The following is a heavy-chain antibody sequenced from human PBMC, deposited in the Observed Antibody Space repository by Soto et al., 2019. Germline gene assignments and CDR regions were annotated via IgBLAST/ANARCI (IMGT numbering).Heavy chain of an antibody. J-gene: IGHJ4*02. V-gene: IGHV4-31*03. CDR3: ARAPETPSILGVALPYFFDY. D-gene: IGHD3-3*01. Sequence: QVQLQESGPGLVKPSQTLSLTCTVSGGSISSGTSYWSWIRQRPGKGLEGFGYIFYSGSFYYTPSLRERVMILADTSKNQFTLRLSSVTAADTAVYYCARAPETPSILGVALPYFFDYWGQGALVTVSS. CDR1: GGSISSGTSY. CDR2: IFYSGSF.